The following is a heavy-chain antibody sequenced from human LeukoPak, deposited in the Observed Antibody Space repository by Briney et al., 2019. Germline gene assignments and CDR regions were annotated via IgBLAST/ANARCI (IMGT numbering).Heavy chain of an antibody. CDR2: ITSSSTYI. CDR1: GFTFSSYE. V-gene: IGHV3-21*01. D-gene: IGHD1-26*01. Sequence: GGSLRLSCAASGFTFSSYEMNWVRQAPGKGLEWVSSITSSSTYIYYADSVKGRFTISSDNAENSLYLQMNSLRDEDTAVYYCARDPYSGGYGPYYYYYMDVWGKGTTVTISS. CDR3: ARDPYSGGYGPYYYYYMDV. J-gene: IGHJ6*03.